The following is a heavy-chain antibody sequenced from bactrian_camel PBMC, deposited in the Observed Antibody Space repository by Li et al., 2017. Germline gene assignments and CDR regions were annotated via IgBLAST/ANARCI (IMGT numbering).Heavy chain of an antibody. CDR3: AARWGKCNGLETLFGY. Sequence: HVQLVESGGGSVQAGESLRLSCAASGLDLSRNCMGWFRQAPGTERETIAAISRDAGTRYADSVKGRFAISRDNAKNTLFLQMSSLKPEDTAMYYCAARWGKCNGLETLFGYFGQGTQVTVS. V-gene: IGHV3S53*01. CDR2: ISRDAGT. J-gene: IGHJ6*01. CDR1: GLDLSRNC. D-gene: IGHD1*01.